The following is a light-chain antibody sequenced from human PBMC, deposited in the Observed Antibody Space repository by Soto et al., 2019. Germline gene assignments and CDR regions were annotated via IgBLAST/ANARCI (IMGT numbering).Light chain of an antibody. CDR1: QSISRS. Sequence: DIQMTQSPSSLSASVGDRVTITCRASQSISRSLNWYQQKPGKAPKILIYGASTLQSGVPSRFSGSGSGTDFTLTISSLQVEDFATYYCQQSYRRFTFGPGTKVDIK. CDR2: GAS. CDR3: QQSYRRFT. J-gene: IGKJ3*01. V-gene: IGKV1-39*01.